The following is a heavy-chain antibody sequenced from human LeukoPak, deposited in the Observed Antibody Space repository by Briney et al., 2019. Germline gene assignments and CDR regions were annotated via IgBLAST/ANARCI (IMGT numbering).Heavy chain of an antibody. D-gene: IGHD6-19*01. CDR1: GFTFSSYA. CDR3: AREVGQWLAYFDY. J-gene: IGHJ4*02. V-gene: IGHV3-30-3*01. Sequence: PGGSLRLSCAASGFTFSSYAMSWVRQAPGKGLEWVAVISYDGSNKYYADSVKGRFTISRDNSKNTLYLQMNSLRAEDTAVYYCAREVGQWLAYFDYWGQGTLVTVSS. CDR2: ISYDGSNK.